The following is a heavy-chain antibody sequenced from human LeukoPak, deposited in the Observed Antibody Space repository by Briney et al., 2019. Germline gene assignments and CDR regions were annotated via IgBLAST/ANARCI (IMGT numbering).Heavy chain of an antibody. D-gene: IGHD3-3*01. CDR2: FDPEDGET. CDR3: ATASQDYGASTIFGVVINGWY. CDR1: GYTLTELS. J-gene: IGHJ4*02. Sequence: ASAKVSCKVSGYTLTELSMHWVRQAPGKGLEWMGGFDPEDGETIYAQKFQGRVTMTEDTSTDTAYMELSSLRSEDTAVYYCATASQDYGASTIFGVVINGWYWGQGTLVTVSS. V-gene: IGHV1-24*01.